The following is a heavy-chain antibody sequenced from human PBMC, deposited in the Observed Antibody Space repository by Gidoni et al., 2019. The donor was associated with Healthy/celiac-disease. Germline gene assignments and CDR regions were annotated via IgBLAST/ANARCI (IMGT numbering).Heavy chain of an antibody. CDR1: GFTFSSYA. CDR2: ISYDGSNK. D-gene: IGHD4-17*01. V-gene: IGHV3-30*01. J-gene: IGHJ4*02. Sequence: QVQLVESGGGVVQPGRSLRLSCAASGFTFSSYAMHWVRQAPGKGLEWVAVISYDGSNKYYADSVKGRFTISRDNSKNTLYLQMNSLRAEDTAVYYCARDIGVGDYEYYFDYWGQGTLVTVSS. CDR3: ARDIGVGDYEYYFDY.